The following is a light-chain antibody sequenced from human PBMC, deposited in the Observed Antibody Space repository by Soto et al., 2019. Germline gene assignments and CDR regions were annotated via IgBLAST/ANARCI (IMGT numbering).Light chain of an antibody. CDR2: DVS. CDR3: SSYTSSSTPV. Sequence: QSALTQPASVSGSPGQSITISCTGTRSDVGGYNYVSWYQQHPGKAPKLMIYDVSNRPSGVSNRFSGSKSGNTASLTISGIQAEDEADEYCSSYTSSSTPVFGGGTKLTVL. CDR1: RSDVGGYNY. J-gene: IGLJ2*01. V-gene: IGLV2-14*01.